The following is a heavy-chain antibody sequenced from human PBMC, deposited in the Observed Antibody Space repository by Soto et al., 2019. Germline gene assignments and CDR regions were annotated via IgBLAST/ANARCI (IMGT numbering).Heavy chain of an antibody. J-gene: IGHJ6*02. CDR2: IIPIFGTA. Sequence: SVKVSCKASGGTFSSYAISWVRQAPGQGLEWMGGIIPIFGTANYAQKSQGRVTITADESTSTAYMELSSLRSEDTAVYYCARGDLEYKTYGMDVWGQGTTVTVSS. V-gene: IGHV1-69*13. CDR1: GGTFSSYA. D-gene: IGHD1-1*01. CDR3: ARGDLEYKTYGMDV.